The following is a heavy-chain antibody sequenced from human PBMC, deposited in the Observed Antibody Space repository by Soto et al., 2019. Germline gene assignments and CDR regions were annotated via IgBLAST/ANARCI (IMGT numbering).Heavy chain of an antibody. Sequence: SETLSLTCAVSGGSISSSNWWSWVRQPPGKGLEWIGEIYHSGSTNYNPSLKSRVTISVDKSKNQFSLKLSSVTAADTAVYYCARVRSTYHDGTGAFDIWGQGTTVTVSS. CDR1: GGSISSSNW. J-gene: IGHJ3*02. CDR3: ARVRSTYHDGTGAFDI. D-gene: IGHD3-16*01. V-gene: IGHV4-4*02. CDR2: IYHSGST.